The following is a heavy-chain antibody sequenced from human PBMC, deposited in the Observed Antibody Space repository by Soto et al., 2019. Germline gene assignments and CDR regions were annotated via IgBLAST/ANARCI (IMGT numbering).Heavy chain of an antibody. CDR2: ISDDGSNK. J-gene: IGHJ6*02. Sequence: QVQLVESGGGVVQPGRSLRLSCAASGFTFSSYAMHWVRQAPGKGLEWVAVISDDGSNKYYADSVKGRFTISRDNSKNTRYLQMNSLRAEETAVYYCAREGRIRTRERRYYYYGMYVWGPGATVTVFS. D-gene: IGHD1-1*01. V-gene: IGHV3-30-3*01. CDR1: GFTFSSYA. CDR3: AREGRIRTRERRYYYYGMYV.